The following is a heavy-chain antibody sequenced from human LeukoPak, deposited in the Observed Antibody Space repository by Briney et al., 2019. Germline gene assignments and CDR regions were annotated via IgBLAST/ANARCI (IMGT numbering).Heavy chain of an antibody. Sequence: GGSLRLSCAASGFTFNIYAMHWVRQAPGKGLEWVAVISYDGNNKYYADSVKGRFTISRGISKNTLFLRMSSLRTEDTAVYYWARDLSGAYYAMDVWGQGTTVTVSS. V-gene: IGHV3-30-3*01. J-gene: IGHJ6*02. D-gene: IGHD3-10*02. CDR1: GFTFNIYA. CDR2: ISYDGNNK. CDR3: ARDLSGAYYAMDV.